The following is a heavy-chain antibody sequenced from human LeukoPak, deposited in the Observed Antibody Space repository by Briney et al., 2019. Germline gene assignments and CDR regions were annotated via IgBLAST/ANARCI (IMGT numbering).Heavy chain of an antibody. V-gene: IGHV3-15*01. CDR3: TTTNWFDP. Sequence: GGSLRLSCAASGFTFSNAWMSWVRQAPGKGLEWVGRIKSKTDGETTDYTAPVKGRFTIPRDDSKNTLYLQMNSLKTEDTAVYYCTTTNWFDPWGQGTLVTVSS. CDR2: IKSKTDGETT. CDR1: GFTFSNAW. J-gene: IGHJ5*02.